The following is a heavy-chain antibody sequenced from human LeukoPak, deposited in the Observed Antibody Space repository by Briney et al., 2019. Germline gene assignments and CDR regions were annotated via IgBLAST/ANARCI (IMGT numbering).Heavy chain of an antibody. D-gene: IGHD2/OR15-2a*01. CDR2: IYTSGST. CDR3: ARKEYSNSKFDY. Sequence: SQTLSLTCTVSGGSISSGSYYWSWIRQPAGKGLEWIGRIYTSGSTNYNPSLKSRVTISVDTSKNQISLSLSSVTAADTAVYYCARKEYSNSKFDYWGQGTLVTVSS. CDR1: GGSISSGSYY. V-gene: IGHV4-61*02. J-gene: IGHJ4*02.